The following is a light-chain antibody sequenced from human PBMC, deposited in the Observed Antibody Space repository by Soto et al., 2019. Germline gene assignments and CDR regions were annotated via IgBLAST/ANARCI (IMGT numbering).Light chain of an antibody. Sequence: IVMTQSRAPLSVSPGERATLSCRASQSVSSNLAWYQQKPGQAPRLLIYGASTRATGIPARFSGSGSGTEFTLTISSLQSEDFAVYYCQQYNNGPPWTFGQGTKVDIK. V-gene: IGKV3-15*01. J-gene: IGKJ1*01. CDR1: QSVSSN. CDR3: QQYNNGPPWT. CDR2: GAS.